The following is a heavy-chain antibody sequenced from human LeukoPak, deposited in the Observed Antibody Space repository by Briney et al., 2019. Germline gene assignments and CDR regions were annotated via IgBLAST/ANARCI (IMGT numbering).Heavy chain of an antibody. Sequence: ASVKVSCKASGYTFTSYGISWVRQAPGQGLEWMGWISAYNGNTNYAQKLQGRVTMTTDTSTSTAYMDLRGLTSDDTAVYYCARDGGLYYGSGTFVGVWGQGSLVTVSS. V-gene: IGHV1-18*01. J-gene: IGHJ4*02. D-gene: IGHD3-10*01. CDR3: ARDGGLYYGSGTFVGV. CDR2: ISAYNGNT. CDR1: GYTFTSYG.